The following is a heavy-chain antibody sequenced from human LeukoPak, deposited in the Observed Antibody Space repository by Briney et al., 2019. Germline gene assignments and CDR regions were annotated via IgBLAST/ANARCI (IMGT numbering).Heavy chain of an antibody. CDR3: ARLYYYDSSGYYYWGAFDI. J-gene: IGHJ3*02. CDR1: GGSFSGYY. Sequence: SENLSLTCAVYGGSFSGYYWSWIRQPPGKGLEWIGEINHSGSTNYNPSLKSRVTISVDTSKNQFSLKLSSVTAADTAVYYCARLYYYDSSGYYYWGAFDIWGQGTMVTVSS. D-gene: IGHD3-22*01. CDR2: INHSGST. V-gene: IGHV4-34*01.